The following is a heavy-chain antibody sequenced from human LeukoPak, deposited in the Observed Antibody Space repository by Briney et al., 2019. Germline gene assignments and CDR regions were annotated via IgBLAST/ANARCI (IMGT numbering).Heavy chain of an antibody. V-gene: IGHV3-30-3*01. CDR1: GFTFSSYA. Sequence: PGRSLRLSCAASGFTFSSYAMHWVRQAPGKGLEWVAVISYDGSNKYYADSVKGRFTISRDNSKNTLYLQMNSLRAEDTAVYYCARNAHCSSTSCYEWGQGTLVTVSS. CDR2: ISYDGSNK. D-gene: IGHD2-2*01. CDR3: ARNAHCSSTSCYE. J-gene: IGHJ4*02.